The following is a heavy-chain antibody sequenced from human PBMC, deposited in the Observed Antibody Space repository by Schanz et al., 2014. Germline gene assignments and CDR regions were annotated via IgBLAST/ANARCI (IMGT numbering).Heavy chain of an antibody. CDR1: GFTFSGYA. V-gene: IGHV3-30-3*01. Sequence: VQLLESGGGLVQPGGSLRISCAASGFTFSGYAMSWVRQAPGKGLEWVAVLSSDESRKFYADSEKGRFTISRDSSSNTLYLQVNSLRPEDTAVYYCARDRVGASSYFDYWGQGTLVTVSS. J-gene: IGHJ4*02. CDR3: ARDRVGASSYFDY. D-gene: IGHD1-26*01. CDR2: LSSDESRK.